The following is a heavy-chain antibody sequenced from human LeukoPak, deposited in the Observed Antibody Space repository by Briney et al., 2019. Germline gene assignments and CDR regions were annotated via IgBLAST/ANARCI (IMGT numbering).Heavy chain of an antibody. V-gene: IGHV4-4*07. Sequence: SETLSLTCAVSGGSINNYFSTWIRQPAGRGLEWIGRIYSTGSTNYNPSFRGRVTMSVDTTKNQFSLNLMSVTAADTAVYYCAGPRPPRFDYWGQGALVTVSS. CDR1: GGSINNYF. CDR2: IYSTGST. J-gene: IGHJ4*02. CDR3: AGPRPPRFDY.